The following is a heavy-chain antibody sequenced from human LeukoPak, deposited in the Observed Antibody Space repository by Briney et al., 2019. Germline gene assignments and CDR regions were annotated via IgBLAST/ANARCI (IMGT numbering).Heavy chain of an antibody. D-gene: IGHD5-18*01. CDR1: GFTFSDYY. J-gene: IGHJ5*02. Sequence: GGSLRLSCAASGFTFSDYYMSWIRQAPGKGLEWVSYISSSSTYTNYADSVKGRFTISRDNATNSLYLQMNSLRAEDTAVYYCARNRVMVTSWFDPWGQGTLVTVSS. CDR2: ISSSSTYT. CDR3: ARNRVMVTSWFDP. V-gene: IGHV3-11*06.